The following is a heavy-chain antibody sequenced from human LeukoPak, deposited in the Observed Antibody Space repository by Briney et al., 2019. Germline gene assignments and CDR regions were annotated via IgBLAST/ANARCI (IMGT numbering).Heavy chain of an antibody. Sequence: SSETLSLTCTVSGGSISSSSYYWGWIRQPPGKGLEWIGSIYYSGSTYYNPSLKSRVTISVDTSKNQFSLKLSSVTAADTAVYYCARGISIRGVKFYYGMDVWGQGTTVTVSS. D-gene: IGHD3-10*01. V-gene: IGHV4-39*01. J-gene: IGHJ6*02. CDR1: GGSISSSSYY. CDR3: ARGISIRGVKFYYGMDV. CDR2: IYYSGST.